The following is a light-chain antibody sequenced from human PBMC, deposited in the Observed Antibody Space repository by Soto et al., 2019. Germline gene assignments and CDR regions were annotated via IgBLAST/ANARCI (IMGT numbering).Light chain of an antibody. Sequence: ETVLTQSPGTLSLSPGERTTISCRASQTINSNYLAWYQQRPGQAPRLLIYGASSRATGIPDRFSGSGSGTDFTLSISRLVPEDFAVYYCQYYGWTSWTFGQGTKAEIK. CDR3: QYYGWTSWT. CDR2: GAS. CDR1: QTINSNY. V-gene: IGKV3-20*01. J-gene: IGKJ1*01.